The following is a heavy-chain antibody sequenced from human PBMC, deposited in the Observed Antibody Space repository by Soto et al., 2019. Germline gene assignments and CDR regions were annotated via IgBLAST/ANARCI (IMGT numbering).Heavy chain of an antibody. J-gene: IGHJ3*01. D-gene: IGHD2-2*01. CDR3: AKERYCSATSCYGGFDF. CDR2: ISAGGANT. Sequence: GSLRLSCAASGFDFRSYAMSWVRLAPGRGLEWVSTISAGGANTQVAETLRGRFTVVRDNSKDTLHLQMNTLRADDTAIYWCAKERYCSATSCYGGFDFWGQGTVVTVSS. CDR1: GFDFRSYA. V-gene: IGHV3-23*01.